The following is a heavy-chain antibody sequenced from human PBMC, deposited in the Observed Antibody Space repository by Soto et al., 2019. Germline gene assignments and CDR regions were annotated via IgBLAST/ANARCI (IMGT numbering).Heavy chain of an antibody. CDR3: ARVEGYYDILTGSEDYYYYYMDV. Sequence: SETLSLTCTVSGGSISSYYWSWIRQPPGKGLEWIGYIYYSGSTNYNTSLKSRVTISVDTSKNQFSLKLSSVTAADTAVYYCARVEGYYDILTGSEDYYYYYMDVWGKGTTVT. V-gene: IGHV4-59*01. J-gene: IGHJ6*03. CDR1: GGSISSYY. D-gene: IGHD3-9*01. CDR2: IYYSGST.